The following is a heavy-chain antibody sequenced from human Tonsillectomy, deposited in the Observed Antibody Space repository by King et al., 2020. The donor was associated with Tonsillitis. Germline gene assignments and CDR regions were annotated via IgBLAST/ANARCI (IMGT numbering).Heavy chain of an antibody. D-gene: IGHD4-23*01. CDR3: TRWGASYAVDV. CDR1: GFTFSEYY. CDR2: IRPDGSEN. V-gene: IGHV3-7*01. Sequence: VQLVESGGGLVQPGGSLRLSCVVSGFTFSEYYMGWVRQAPGKGLEWVSNIRPDGSENLYVDSLRGRFSISRDNGQNSLYLQMNSLTVEDTADYYCTRWGASYAVDVGGQGTAVTVSS. J-gene: IGHJ6*02.